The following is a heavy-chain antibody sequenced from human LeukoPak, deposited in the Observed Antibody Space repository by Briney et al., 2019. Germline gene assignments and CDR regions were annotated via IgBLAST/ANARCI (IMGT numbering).Heavy chain of an antibody. Sequence: SETLSLTCTVSGYSISSGYYWGWIRQPPGKGLEWIGSIYHSGSTYYNPSLKSRVTISVDTSKNQFSLKLSSVTAADTAVYYCATDIAVAGEMMWYFDLWGRDTLVTVSS. J-gene: IGHJ2*01. D-gene: IGHD6-19*01. CDR2: IYHSGST. CDR1: GYSISSGYY. V-gene: IGHV4-38-2*02. CDR3: ATDIAVAGEMMWYFDL.